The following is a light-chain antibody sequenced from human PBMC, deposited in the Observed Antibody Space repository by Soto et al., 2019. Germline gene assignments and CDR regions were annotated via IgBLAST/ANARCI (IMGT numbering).Light chain of an antibody. J-gene: IGKJ1*01. CDR1: QTIRRW. CDR3: QHCYRDPWT. CDR2: DAS. V-gene: IGKV1-5*01. Sequence: DIEMTQSPSTLSASVGDRVTITCRASQTIRRWLAWYQQRPGKAPEVLIYDASTLESGVTARFSGSGSETPFSLTISSLQPEDSATYYCQHCYRDPWTFGKGKKVEIK.